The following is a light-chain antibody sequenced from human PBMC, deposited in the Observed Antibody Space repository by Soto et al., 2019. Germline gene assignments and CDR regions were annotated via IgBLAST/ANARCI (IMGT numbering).Light chain of an antibody. Sequence: QAVVTQEPSCSVSPGRTVTLTCGVSAGSVSTSYYPSWYQQTPGQAPRTLIYSTNTRSSGVPDRFSGSILGNKAALTITGAQADDESDYYCVLYMGSGIWVFGGGTKLTVL. V-gene: IGLV8-61*01. CDR2: STN. CDR3: VLYMGSGIWV. J-gene: IGLJ3*02. CDR1: AGSVSTSYY.